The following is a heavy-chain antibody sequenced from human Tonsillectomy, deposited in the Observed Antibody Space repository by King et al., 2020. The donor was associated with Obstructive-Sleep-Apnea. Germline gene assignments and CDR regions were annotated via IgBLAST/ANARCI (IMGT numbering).Heavy chain of an antibody. CDR3: AREIGPGIAAAGTYFDY. J-gene: IGHJ4*02. V-gene: IGHV1-69*10. CDR1: GGTFSSYA. Sequence: VQLVQSGAEVKKPGSSVKVSCKASGGTFSSYAISWVRQAPGQGLEWMGGIIPILGIANYAQKFQGRVTITADKTTSTAYKELSSLRSEDTAVYYCAREIGPGIAAAGTYFDYWGQGTLVTVAS. D-gene: IGHD6-13*01. CDR2: IIPILGIA.